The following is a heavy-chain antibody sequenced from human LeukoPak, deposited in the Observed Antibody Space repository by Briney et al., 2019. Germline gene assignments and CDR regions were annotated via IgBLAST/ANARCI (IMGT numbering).Heavy chain of an antibody. D-gene: IGHD6-19*01. J-gene: IGHJ6*02. Sequence: GGSLRLSCAASGFTFSSYAMSWVRQAPGKGLEWVSAISGSGGSTYYADSVKGRFTISRDNAKNSLYLQVSSLRAEDTAVYYCARGGGWDAYYYYGLDVWGQGTTVTVSS. V-gene: IGHV3-23*01. CDR3: ARGGGWDAYYYYGLDV. CDR1: GFTFSSYA. CDR2: ISGSGGST.